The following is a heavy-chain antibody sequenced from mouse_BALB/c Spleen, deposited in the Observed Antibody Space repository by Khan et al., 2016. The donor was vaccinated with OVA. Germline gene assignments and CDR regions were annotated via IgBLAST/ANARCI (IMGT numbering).Heavy chain of an antibody. V-gene: IGHV5-6-5*01. CDR1: GFTFSNYV. J-gene: IGHJ3*01. CDR2: IGSGDST. CDR3: ARDYWFAY. Sequence: EVELVESGGGLVKPGGSLKLSCAASGFTFSNYVMSWVRQSPEKRLEWVASIGSGDSTYYLDSVKGRFTISRDNARNILYLQMSSLRSEDTAMYYCARDYWFAYWGQGTLVTVSA.